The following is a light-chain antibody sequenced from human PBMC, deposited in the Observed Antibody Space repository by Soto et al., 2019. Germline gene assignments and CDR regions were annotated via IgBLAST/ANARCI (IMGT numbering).Light chain of an antibody. CDR1: QSVSSY. Sequence: EIVLKQSPATLSLSPGERATLSCRASQSVSSYLAWYQQKPGQAPRLLIYDASNRATGIPARFSGSGSGTDFTPTISSLEPDDFAVYYCQQRADWPITFGQGTRLEIK. CDR2: DAS. J-gene: IGKJ5*01. V-gene: IGKV3-11*01. CDR3: QQRADWPIT.